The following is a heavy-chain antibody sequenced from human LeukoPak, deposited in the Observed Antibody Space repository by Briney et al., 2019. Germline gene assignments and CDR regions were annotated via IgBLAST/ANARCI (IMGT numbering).Heavy chain of an antibody. Sequence: PGGSLRLSCAASGFTFDDYAMHWVRQAPGKGLEWVSLISWDGGGTYYADSVKGRFTISRDNSKNSLYLQMNSLRAEDTALYYCAKAQWGDIVVVPAARADVFDIWGQGTMVTVSS. CDR2: ISWDGGGT. D-gene: IGHD2-2*01. J-gene: IGHJ3*02. CDR1: GFTFDDYA. CDR3: AKAQWGDIVVVPAARADVFDI. V-gene: IGHV3-43D*04.